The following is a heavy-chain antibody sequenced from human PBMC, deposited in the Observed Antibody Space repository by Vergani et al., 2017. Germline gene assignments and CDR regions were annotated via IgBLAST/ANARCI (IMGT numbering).Heavy chain of an antibody. D-gene: IGHD3-10*01. CDR2: FIPIFGTA. Sequence: QVQLVQSGAEVKKPGSSVKVSCKASGGTFSSYTISWVRQAPGQGLEWMGRFIPIFGTANYAQKFQGRVTITADESTSTAYMELSSLRSEDTAVYYCASGGRYYYGSGSYPFDYWGQGTLVTVSS. V-gene: IGHV1-69*08. CDR1: GGTFSSYT. CDR3: ASGGRYYYGSGSYPFDY. J-gene: IGHJ4*02.